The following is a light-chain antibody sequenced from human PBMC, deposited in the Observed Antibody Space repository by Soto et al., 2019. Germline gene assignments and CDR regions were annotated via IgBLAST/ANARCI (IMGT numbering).Light chain of an antibody. CDR2: EVA. V-gene: IGLV2-23*02. CDR1: STYIESYNF. CDR3: CSYATGGTLV. Sequence: QSALTQPASVSGSPGQSITIPCIGSSTYIESYNFVSWYQIHPGKAPKLIIFEVANRPSDVSLRFSGSKSGNTASLTISSLQAEDEADYHCCSYATGGTLVFGGGTKVTVL. J-gene: IGLJ3*02.